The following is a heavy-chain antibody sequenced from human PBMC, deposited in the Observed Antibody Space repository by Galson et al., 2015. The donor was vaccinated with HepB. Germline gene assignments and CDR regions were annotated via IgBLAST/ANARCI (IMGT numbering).Heavy chain of an antibody. V-gene: IGHV1-2*04. D-gene: IGHD3-16*01. CDR1: GYTFTGYY. J-gene: IGHJ6*02. CDR2: INPNSGGT. CDR3: ARDFGCGGLTPGYYGMDV. Sequence: SVKVSCKASGYTFTGYYMHWVRQAPGQGLEWMGWINPNSGGTNYAQKFQGWVTMTRDTSISTAYMELSRLRSDDTAVYYCARDFGCGGLTPGYYGMDVWGQGTTVTVSS.